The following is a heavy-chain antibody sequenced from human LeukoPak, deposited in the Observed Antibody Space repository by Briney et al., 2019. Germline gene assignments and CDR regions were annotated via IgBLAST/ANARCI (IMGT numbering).Heavy chain of an antibody. Sequence: WVRQAPGEGLEWVGRIKSKTDGGTTDYAAPVKGRFTISRDDSKNTLYLQMNSLKTEDTAVYYCTTDLVQADYWGQGTLVTVSS. J-gene: IGHJ4*02. CDR2: IKSKTDGGTT. CDR3: TTDLVQADY. V-gene: IGHV3-15*01.